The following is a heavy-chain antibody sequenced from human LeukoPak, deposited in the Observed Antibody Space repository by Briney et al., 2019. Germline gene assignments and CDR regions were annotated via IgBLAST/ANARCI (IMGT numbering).Heavy chain of an antibody. CDR2: INHSGST. V-gene: IGHV4-34*01. J-gene: IGHJ6*02. CDR3: ARGPSNNRHYYYYYGMDV. D-gene: IGHD1-14*01. CDR1: GGSFSGYY. Sequence: PSETLSLTCAVYGGSFSGYYWSWIRQPPGKGLEWIGEINHSGSTSYNPSLKSRVTISADTSKNQFSLKLSSVTAADTAVYYCARGPSNNRHYYYYYGMDVWGQGTTVTVSS.